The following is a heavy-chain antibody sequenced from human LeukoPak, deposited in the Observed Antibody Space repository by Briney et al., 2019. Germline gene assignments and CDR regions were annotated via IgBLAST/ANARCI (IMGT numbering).Heavy chain of an antibody. CDR1: GGSISSGDYY. J-gene: IGHJ4*02. D-gene: IGHD2-2*02. Sequence: SETLSLTCTVSGGSISSGDYYWSWIRQPPGKGLEWIGEINHSGSTNYNPSLKSRVTISVDTSKNQFSLKLSSVTAADTAVHYCARGYCSSTSCYTYYFDYWGQGTLVTVSS. CDR2: INHSGST. CDR3: ARGYCSSTSCYTYYFDY. V-gene: IGHV4-39*07.